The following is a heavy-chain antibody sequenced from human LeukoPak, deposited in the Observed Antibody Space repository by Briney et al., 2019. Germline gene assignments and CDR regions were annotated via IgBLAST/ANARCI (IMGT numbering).Heavy chain of an antibody. CDR1: GFIFSSYW. CDR2: IKQDGSEE. D-gene: IGHD6-6*01. CDR3: ARDPYSSTWSYGMDV. V-gene: IGHV3-7*05. Sequence: GGSLRVSCAASGFIFSSYWMSWVRQAPGKGLEWVANIKQDGSEEVYVDSVKGRFTISRDNAKNSLFLQMNTLRAEDTAVYYCARDPYSSTWSYGMDVWGQGTTVTVSS. J-gene: IGHJ6*02.